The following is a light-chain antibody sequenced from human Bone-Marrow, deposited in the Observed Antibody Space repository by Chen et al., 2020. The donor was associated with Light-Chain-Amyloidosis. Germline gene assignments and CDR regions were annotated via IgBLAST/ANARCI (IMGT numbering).Light chain of an antibody. CDR3: QVWDRSSDRPV. V-gene: IGLV3-21*02. CDR2: DDS. Sequence: SYALTHPSSVSVAPGQTATTACGGHNIGSTSGHWYQQTPGQAPLLVVYDDSDRPSGIPERLSGSNSGNTATLTISRVEAGDEADYYCQVWDRSSDRPVFGGGTKLTVL. J-gene: IGLJ3*02. CDR1: NIGSTS.